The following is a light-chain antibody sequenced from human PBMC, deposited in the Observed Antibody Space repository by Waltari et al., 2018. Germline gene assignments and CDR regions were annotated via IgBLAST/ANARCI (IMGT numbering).Light chain of an antibody. V-gene: IGLV2-11*01. Sequence: QSALTQPRSISGSPGQSVTISCTGTSSDVGGYKYVSWSQHHPGKAPKLIIYDVSKRSSGVPDRFSGSKSGNTASLTISGLQAEDEADYYCCSYAGTYTYVVFGGGTKLTVL. CDR3: CSYAGTYTYVV. CDR2: DVS. J-gene: IGLJ2*01. CDR1: SSDVGGYKY.